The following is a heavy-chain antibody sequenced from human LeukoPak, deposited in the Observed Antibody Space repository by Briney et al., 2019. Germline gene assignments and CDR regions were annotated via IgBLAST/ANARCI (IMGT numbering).Heavy chain of an antibody. V-gene: IGHV3-30-3*01. CDR3: ARDPGSSMDHYGMDV. Sequence: GGSLRLSCAASGFTFSSYAMHWVRQAPGKGLEWVAVISYDGSNKYCADSVKGRFTISRDNSKNTLYLQMNSLRAEDTAVYYCARDPGSSMDHYGMDVWGQGTTVTVSS. CDR1: GFTFSSYA. CDR2: ISYDGSNK. D-gene: IGHD2-8*01. J-gene: IGHJ6*02.